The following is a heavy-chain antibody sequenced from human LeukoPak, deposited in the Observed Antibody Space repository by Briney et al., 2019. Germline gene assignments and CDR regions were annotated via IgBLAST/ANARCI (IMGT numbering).Heavy chain of an antibody. D-gene: IGHD3-22*01. CDR2: INWNGGST. CDR1: GFTFDDYG. Sequence: GGSLRLSCAASGFTFDDYGMSWVRQAPGKWLEWVSGINWNGGSTGYADPVKGRFTISRDNAKNSLYLQMNSLRAEDTALYYCARIRGSRSGYYYRGAFDIWGQGTMVTVSS. CDR3: ARIRGSRSGYYYRGAFDI. J-gene: IGHJ3*02. V-gene: IGHV3-20*04.